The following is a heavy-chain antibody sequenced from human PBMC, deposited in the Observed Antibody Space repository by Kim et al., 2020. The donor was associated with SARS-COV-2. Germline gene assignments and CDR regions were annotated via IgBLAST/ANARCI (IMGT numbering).Heavy chain of an antibody. CDR2: IYSDGST. V-gene: IGHV3-66*01. J-gene: IGHJ4*02. Sequence: GGSLRLSCEVSGFTVSSNYMSWVRQAPGKGLEWVSVIYSDGSTFYTDSVRGRFTISRDNSKNTVYLQMNSLRVEDTAVYYCARDFAPFYWGPGTLVTVPS. CDR1: GFTVSSNY. CDR3: ARDFAPFY.